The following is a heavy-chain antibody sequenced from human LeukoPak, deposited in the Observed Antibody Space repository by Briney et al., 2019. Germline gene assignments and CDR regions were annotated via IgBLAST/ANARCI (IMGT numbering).Heavy chain of an antibody. CDR3: AKGPPEYCSGGSCHSGRNWIDP. J-gene: IGHJ5*02. Sequence: ASVKVSCKASGYTFTGYYIHWVRQAPGQGLEWMGWINPNSGGTNYAQKFQGRVTMTRDTSISTAYVVLSRLRSDDTAVYYCAKGPPEYCSGGSCHSGRNWIDPWGQGTLVTVSS. D-gene: IGHD2-15*01. CDR2: INPNSGGT. V-gene: IGHV1-2*02. CDR1: GYTFTGYY.